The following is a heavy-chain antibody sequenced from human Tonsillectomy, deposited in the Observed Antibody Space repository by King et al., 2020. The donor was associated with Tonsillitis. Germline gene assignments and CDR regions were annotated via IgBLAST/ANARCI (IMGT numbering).Heavy chain of an antibody. V-gene: IGHV1-46*01. CDR2: INPSGTGT. CDR3: ARECGSFRHFDL. D-gene: IGHD2/OR15-2a*01. J-gene: IGHJ2*01. CDR1: GYSFTNYY. Sequence: EQLVQSGAEVKEPGASLKVSCKASGYSFTNYYMHWVRQAPGQRLEWRGLINPSGTGTGHAQKFQGRITMTRDMSTGTDYMELSSLRSDDTAVYYCARECGSFRHFDLWGRGTLVTVSS.